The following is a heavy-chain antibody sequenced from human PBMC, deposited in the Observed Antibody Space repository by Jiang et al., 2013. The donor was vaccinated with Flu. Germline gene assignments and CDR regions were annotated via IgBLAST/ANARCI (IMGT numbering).Heavy chain of an antibody. CDR3: VKDAVPHNGIWDAFDI. CDR2: IGGGVEDT. Sequence: QLVESGGGLVXPGGSLRLSCSASGFIFSNYAMNWVRQAPGRRLEYVAGIGGGVEDTHYADSVKGRFTISRDSSKNTLYLQMSGLRPEDTAIYYCVKDAVPHNGIWDAFDIWGQGTMVTVSS. J-gene: IGHJ3*02. D-gene: IGHD1-14*01. V-gene: IGHV3-64D*08. CDR1: GFIFSNYA.